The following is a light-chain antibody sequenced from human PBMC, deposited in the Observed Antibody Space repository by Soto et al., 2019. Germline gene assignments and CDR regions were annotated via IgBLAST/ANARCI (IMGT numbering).Light chain of an antibody. V-gene: IGKV3-11*01. CDR2: DAS. CDR1: QSVSSY. CDR3: QQSSDWPMT. J-gene: IGKJ1*01. Sequence: EIVLTQSPATLSLSPGERATLSCRASQSVSSYFAWYQQKPGQAPRLLIYDASSRATGLPARFSGSGSGTDFTLTISSLEPEDVAVYYCQQSSDWPMTFGQGTKVEIK.